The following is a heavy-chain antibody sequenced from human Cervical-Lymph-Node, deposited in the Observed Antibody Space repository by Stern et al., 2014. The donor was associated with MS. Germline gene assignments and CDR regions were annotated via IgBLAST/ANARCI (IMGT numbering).Heavy chain of an antibody. CDR2: IIPIFGTE. J-gene: IGHJ6*02. V-gene: IGHV1-69*01. CDR1: GGTFSSYA. Sequence: QVQLGQSGAEVKKPGSSVKVSCKASGGTFSSYAISWVRQAPGQGLEWMGGIIPIFGTENYAQKVQGRVTMTADESTSTAYMELSSLRSEDTAVYYCARGELKEGLVRGMDVWGQGTTVTVSS. CDR3: ARGELKEGLVRGMDV. D-gene: IGHD1-26*01.